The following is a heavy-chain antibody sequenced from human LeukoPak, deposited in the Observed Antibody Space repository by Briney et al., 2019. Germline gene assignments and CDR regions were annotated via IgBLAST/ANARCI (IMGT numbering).Heavy chain of an antibody. Sequence: PGGSLRLSCAASGFTFSSYAMSWVRQAPGKGLEWVSAISGSGGSTYYADSVEGRFTISRDNSKNTLYLQMNSLRAEDTAVYYCAKRPAYSYGAYLDYWGQGTLVTVSS. CDR2: ISGSGGST. CDR3: AKRPAYSYGAYLDY. J-gene: IGHJ4*02. V-gene: IGHV3-23*01. D-gene: IGHD5-18*01. CDR1: GFTFSSYA.